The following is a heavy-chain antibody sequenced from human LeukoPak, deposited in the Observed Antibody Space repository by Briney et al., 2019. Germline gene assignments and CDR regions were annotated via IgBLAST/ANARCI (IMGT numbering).Heavy chain of an antibody. Sequence: SETLSLTCTVSGGSISSYYWSWIRQPAGKGLEWIGRIYTSGSTNYNPSLKSRVTMSVDTSKNQFSLKLSSVTAADTAVYYCARVNYDSSGYYYGGHFDYWGQGTLVTVSS. CDR1: GGSISSYY. CDR3: ARVNYDSSGYYYGGHFDY. V-gene: IGHV4-4*07. D-gene: IGHD3-22*01. CDR2: IYTSGST. J-gene: IGHJ4*02.